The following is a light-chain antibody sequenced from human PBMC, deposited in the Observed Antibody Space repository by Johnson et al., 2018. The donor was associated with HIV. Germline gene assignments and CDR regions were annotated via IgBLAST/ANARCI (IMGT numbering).Light chain of an antibody. J-gene: IGLJ1*01. CDR3: GTWDSSLSAGV. Sequence: QSVLTQAPSVSAAPGQKVTISCSGSSSNIGNNYVSWYQQLPGTAPKLLIYDNNKRPSGIPDRFSGSKSGTSATLGITGLQTGDEANYYCGTWDSSLSAGVVGSGTKVTGL. CDR2: DNN. V-gene: IGLV1-51*01. CDR1: SSNIGNNY.